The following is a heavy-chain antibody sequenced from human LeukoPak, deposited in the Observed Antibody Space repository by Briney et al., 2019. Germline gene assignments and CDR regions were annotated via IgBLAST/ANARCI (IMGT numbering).Heavy chain of an antibody. V-gene: IGHV3-23*01. CDR1: GFTFNDYA. CDR2: LSGNGGGT. J-gene: IGHJ4*02. CDR3: AKNRGYGSGSYHGFDY. D-gene: IGHD3-10*01. Sequence: PGSSLRLSCAASGFTFNDYAMSWIRQAPGKGLEWVSALSGNGGGTYYADSVKGRFTISRDNSKNTLYLQMNSLRAEDTAVYYCAKNRGYGSGSYHGFDYWGQGTLVTVSS.